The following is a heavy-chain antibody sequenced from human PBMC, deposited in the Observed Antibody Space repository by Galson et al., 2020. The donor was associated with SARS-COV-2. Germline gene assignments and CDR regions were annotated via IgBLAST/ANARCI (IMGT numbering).Heavy chain of an antibody. Sequence: KISCKASGGTFSSYAISWVRQAPGQGLEWMGGIIPIFGTANYAQKFQGRVTITADESTSTAYMELSSLRSEDTAVYYCARAGWYYDSSGPYYYYYMDVWGKGTTVTVSS. CDR1: GGTFSSYA. CDR2: IIPIFGTA. J-gene: IGHJ6*03. V-gene: IGHV1-69*01. D-gene: IGHD3-22*01. CDR3: ARAGWYYDSSGPYYYYYMDV.